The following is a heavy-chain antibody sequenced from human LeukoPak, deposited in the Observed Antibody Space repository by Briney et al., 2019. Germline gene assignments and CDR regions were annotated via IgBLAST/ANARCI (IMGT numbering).Heavy chain of an antibody. J-gene: IGHJ4*02. CDR1: GFTFSSYA. Sequence: GGSLRLSCAASGFTFSSYAMHWVRQAPGKGLEWVAVISYDGGNKYYADSVKGRFTISRDNSKNTLYLQMNSLRAEDTAVYYCARGSGVWGSYRYTVGYWGQGTLVTVSS. CDR3: ARGSGVWGSYRYTVGY. D-gene: IGHD3-16*02. CDR2: ISYDGGNK. V-gene: IGHV3-30-3*01.